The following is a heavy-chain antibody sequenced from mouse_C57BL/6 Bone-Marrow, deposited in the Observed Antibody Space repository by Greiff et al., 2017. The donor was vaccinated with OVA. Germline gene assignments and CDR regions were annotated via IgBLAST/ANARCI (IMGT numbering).Heavy chain of an antibody. Sequence: EVQLQQSGAELVRPGASVKLSCTASGFNIKDDYMHWVKQRPEQGLEWIGWIEPENGDTEYASKFQGKATITADTSSNTAYLQLSSLTSEDTAVYYCTSYCNFDYWGQGTTLTVSS. CDR3: TSYCNFDY. V-gene: IGHV14-4*01. D-gene: IGHD6-5*01. CDR1: GFNIKDDY. CDR2: IEPENGDT. J-gene: IGHJ2*01.